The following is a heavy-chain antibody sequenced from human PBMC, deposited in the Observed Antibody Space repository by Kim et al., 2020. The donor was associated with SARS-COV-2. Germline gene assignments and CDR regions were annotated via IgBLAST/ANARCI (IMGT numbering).Heavy chain of an antibody. CDR1: GFTFSSYA. CDR3: AKEWGYYDILTGYYKGDDAFDI. Sequence: GGSLRLSCAASGFTFSSYAMSWVRQAPGKGLEWVSAISGSGGSTYYADSVKGRFTISRDNSKNTLYLQMNSLRAEDTAVYYCAKEWGYYDILTGYYKGDDAFDIWGQGTMVTVSS. V-gene: IGHV3-23*01. J-gene: IGHJ3*02. D-gene: IGHD3-9*01. CDR2: ISGSGGST.